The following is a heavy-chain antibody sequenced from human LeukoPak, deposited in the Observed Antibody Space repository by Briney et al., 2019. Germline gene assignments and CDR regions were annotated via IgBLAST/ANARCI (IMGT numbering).Heavy chain of an antibody. Sequence: ASETLSLTCTVSGGSISGYYWSWIRQPPGMGLEWIGYIYPSGSTNYNPSLKSRVTISVDTSKNQFSLKLNSVTAADTAVYYCARFAYCGGHCWYYFDYWGQGTLVTVSS. J-gene: IGHJ4*02. CDR1: GGSISGYY. V-gene: IGHV4-59*01. CDR3: ARFAYCGGHCWYYFDY. D-gene: IGHD2-21*02. CDR2: IYPSGST.